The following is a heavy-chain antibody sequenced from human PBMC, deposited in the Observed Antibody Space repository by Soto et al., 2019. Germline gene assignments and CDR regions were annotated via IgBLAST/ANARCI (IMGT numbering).Heavy chain of an antibody. V-gene: IGHV4-4*02. J-gene: IGHJ4*02. CDR3: ARSEATALDY. CDR1: GDSMTSSNR. CDR2: AHHSGRT. Sequence: SETLSLTCTVSGDSMTSSNRWNWVRQPPGKGLEWIGEAHHSGRTNYNPSLRSRVTISVDKSQNHFSLQLTSVTAADSAVYYCARSEATALDYWGQGTLVTVSS.